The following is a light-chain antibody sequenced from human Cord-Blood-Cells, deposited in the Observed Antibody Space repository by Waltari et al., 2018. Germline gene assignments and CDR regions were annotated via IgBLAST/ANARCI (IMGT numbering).Light chain of an antibody. CDR1: SSDVGGYNY. J-gene: IGLJ1*01. CDR2: DVS. CDR3: CSYAGSYTFYV. V-gene: IGLV2-11*01. Sequence: QSALTQPRSVSGSPGQSVTISCTGTSSDVGGYNYVSWYQQHPGKAPKFMIYDVSKRPSGVPVRFSGSKSGNTASLTISGLQAEDEADYYCCSYAGSYTFYVFGTGTKVTVL.